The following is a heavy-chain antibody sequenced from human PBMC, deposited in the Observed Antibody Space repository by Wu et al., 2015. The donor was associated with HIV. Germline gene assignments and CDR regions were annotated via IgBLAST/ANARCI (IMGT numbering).Heavy chain of an antibody. V-gene: IGHV1-46*01. Sequence: QVQLVQSRAEVKKPGASVKVSCTAFGYTFINNCLHWVRQAPGQGPEWMGVINPRTDSTTYAQPFEGRFTMTRDTSKNTVYMELSSLRSEDTARYYCARERVDYNSGGYRAHRGYYFDYWGQGTLVIVSS. CDR2: INPRTDST. D-gene: IGHD3-22*01. J-gene: IGHJ4*02. CDR3: ARERVDYNSGGYRAHRGYYFDY. CDR1: GYTFINNC.